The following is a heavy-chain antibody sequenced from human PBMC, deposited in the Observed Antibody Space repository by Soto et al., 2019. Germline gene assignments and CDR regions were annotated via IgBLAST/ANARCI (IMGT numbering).Heavy chain of an antibody. CDR1: GGSISSYY. J-gene: IGHJ4*02. CDR2: IYYSGST. Sequence: QVQLQESGPGLVKPSETLSLTCTVSGGSISSYYWCWIRQPPGKGLEWIGYIYYSGSTNYNPSLRSRSPTPVSTSKNRLALKLSSVTAADTAVYDCACVYGDYLDYWGQGTLVSVSS. D-gene: IGHD4-17*01. CDR3: ACVYGDYLDY. V-gene: IGHV4-59*01.